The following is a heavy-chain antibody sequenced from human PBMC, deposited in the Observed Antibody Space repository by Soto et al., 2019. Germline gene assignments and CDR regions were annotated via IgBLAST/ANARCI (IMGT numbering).Heavy chain of an antibody. CDR2: IGSSGGYI. CDR1: EFSISPYW. J-gene: IGHJ6*02. CDR3: AREKKHQSLGGRFGMDV. V-gene: IGHV3-21*01. Sequence: PGGSLRLSCVASEFSISPYWMSWVRQAPGKGLEWVASIGSSGGYIFYADSVKGRFTISRDNAKKSLDLQINSLRAEDTAVYYCAREKKHQSLGGRFGMDVWGQGTTVTVSS. D-gene: IGHD2-2*01.